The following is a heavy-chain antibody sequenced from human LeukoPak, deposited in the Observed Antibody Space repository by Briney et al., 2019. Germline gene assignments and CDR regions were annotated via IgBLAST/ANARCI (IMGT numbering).Heavy chain of an antibody. J-gene: IGHJ3*02. CDR3: ARGNSNGFDI. Sequence: GGSLRLSCVASGFTFSNYGMDWVRQAPGKGLEWVAFIRYDGTNQYYADSVKGRLTFSRDNSKNTPYLQMNSLRVEDTAVYYCARGNSNGFDIWGQGTMVTVSS. CDR2: IRYDGTNQ. CDR1: GFTFSNYG. D-gene: IGHD1-7*01. V-gene: IGHV3-30*02.